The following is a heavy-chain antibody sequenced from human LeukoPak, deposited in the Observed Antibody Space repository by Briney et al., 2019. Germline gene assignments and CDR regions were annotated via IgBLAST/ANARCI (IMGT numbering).Heavy chain of an antibody. J-gene: IGHJ4*02. D-gene: IGHD4-17*01. CDR1: GFTFSSYA. CDR3: ARVPGDYYPFFDY. Sequence: GGSLRLSCAASGFTFSSYAMSWVRQAPGKGLEWVSYISSSSSTIYYADSVKGRFTISRDNAKNSLYLQMNSLRAEDTAVYYCARVPGDYYPFFDYWGQGTLVTVSS. V-gene: IGHV3-48*04. CDR2: ISSSSSTI.